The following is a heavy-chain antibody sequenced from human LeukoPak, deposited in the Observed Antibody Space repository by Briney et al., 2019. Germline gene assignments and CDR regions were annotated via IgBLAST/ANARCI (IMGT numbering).Heavy chain of an antibody. Sequence: LDTLSLTCAVSGYSISSSNWWGWIRQPPGKGLEWIGYIYYTGSTYYNPSLKSRVTMSVDTSKNQFSLKLSSVTAVDTAVCYCARADVLGFDIWGQGTMVTVSS. CDR1: GYSISSSNW. D-gene: IGHD3-16*01. CDR3: ARADVLGFDI. CDR2: IYYTGST. J-gene: IGHJ3*02. V-gene: IGHV4-28*03.